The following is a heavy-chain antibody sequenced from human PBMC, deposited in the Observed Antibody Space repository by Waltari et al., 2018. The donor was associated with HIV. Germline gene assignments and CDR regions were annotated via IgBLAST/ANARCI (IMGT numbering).Heavy chain of an antibody. CDR2: IIPVFGTT. D-gene: IGHD2-15*01. J-gene: IGHJ2*01. CDR3: ARMATVVDWYFDL. V-gene: IGHV1-69*01. CDR1: GGTFNNYA. Sequence: QVQLVQSGAEVKKPGSSVKVSCKASGGTFNNYAITWVRQAPGQGLEWMGGIIPVFGTTNYGQKFQGRLTIIADESTSTGYMELSSLRSEDTAVYYCARMATVVDWYFDLWGRGTLVTVSS.